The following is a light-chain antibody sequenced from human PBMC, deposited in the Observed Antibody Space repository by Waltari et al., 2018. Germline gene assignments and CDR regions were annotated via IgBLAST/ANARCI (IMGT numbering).Light chain of an antibody. CDR2: DAS. CDR3: QQYQNLPS. Sequence: DIQMTQSLSPLSASVGDRVTITCQASQDIENFVNWYQQKPGKAPKLLIYDASNLATGVPSRFSGSGSGTDFTFTIASLQPEDIATYFCQQYQNLPSFGPGTKVDLK. CDR1: QDIENF. V-gene: IGKV1-33*01. J-gene: IGKJ3*01.